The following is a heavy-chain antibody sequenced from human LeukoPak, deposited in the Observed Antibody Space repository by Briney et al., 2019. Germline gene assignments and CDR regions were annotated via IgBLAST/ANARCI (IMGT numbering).Heavy chain of an antibody. V-gene: IGHV4-59*08. CDR1: GGSISSYY. CDR2: IYYSGST. Sequence: SETLSLTCTVSGGSISSYYWSWIRQPPGKGLEWIGYIYYSGSTNYNPSLESRVTISVDTSKNQFSLKLSSVTAADTAVYYCARVNMASAGAWSSYNCSAPWGQGTLVTVPS. CDR3: ARVNMASAGAWSSYNCSAP. J-gene: IGHJ5*02. D-gene: IGHD2-21*02.